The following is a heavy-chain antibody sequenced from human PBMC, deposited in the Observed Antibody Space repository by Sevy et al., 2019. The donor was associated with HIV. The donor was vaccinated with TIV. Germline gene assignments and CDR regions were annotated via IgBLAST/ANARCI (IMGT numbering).Heavy chain of an antibody. V-gene: IGHV3-74*01. CDR3: SRGLYYYDMRGHQEPGDY. Sequence: GGSLRLSCAASGITLTPYWMHWVRQVPGKGLVWVSRINSDGSSTSYAESVKGRFTFSRDNGKNTLYLQMKSLRVEDTAVYFCSRGLYYYDMRGHQEPGDYWGQGVLVTVSS. CDR2: INSDGSST. CDR1: GITLTPYW. J-gene: IGHJ4*02. D-gene: IGHD3-22*01.